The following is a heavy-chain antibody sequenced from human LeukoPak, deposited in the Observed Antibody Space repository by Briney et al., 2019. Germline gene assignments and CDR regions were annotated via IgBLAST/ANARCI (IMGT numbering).Heavy chain of an antibody. V-gene: IGHV4-59*12. J-gene: IGHJ4*02. CDR2: IYYSGST. CDR3: ARDLSIAVAGSFDY. Sequence: SETLSLTCTVSGGSISSYYWSWIRQPPGKGLEWIGYIYYSGSTNYNPSLKSRVTISVDMSKNQFSLKLSSVTAADTAVYYCARDLSIAVAGSFDYWGQGTLVTVSS. D-gene: IGHD6-19*01. CDR1: GGSISSYY.